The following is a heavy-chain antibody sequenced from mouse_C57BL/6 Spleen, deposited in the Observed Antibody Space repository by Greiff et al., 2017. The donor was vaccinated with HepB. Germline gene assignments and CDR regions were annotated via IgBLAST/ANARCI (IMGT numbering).Heavy chain of an antibody. V-gene: IGHV5-4*01. J-gene: IGHJ2*01. D-gene: IGHD2-3*01. CDR1: GFTFSSYA. CDR3: AKDGYFFDY. CDR2: ISDGGSYT. Sequence: EVKLMESGGGLVKPGGSLKLSCAASGFTFSSYAMSWVRQTPEKRLEWVATISDGGSYTYYPDNVTGRFTISRDNAKNNLYLQMSHLKSEDTAMYYCAKDGYFFDYWGQGTTLTVSS.